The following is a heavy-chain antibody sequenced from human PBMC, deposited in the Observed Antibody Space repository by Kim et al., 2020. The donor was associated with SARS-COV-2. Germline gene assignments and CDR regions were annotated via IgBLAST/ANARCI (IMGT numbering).Heavy chain of an antibody. CDR2: INSDGSST. D-gene: IGHD3-10*01. J-gene: IGHJ6*02. V-gene: IGHV3-74*01. CDR1: GFTFSSYW. Sequence: GGSLRLSCAASGFTFSSYWMHWVRQAPGKGLVWVSRINSDGSSTSYADSVKGRFSISRDNAKNTLYLQMNSLRAEGTAVYYCASATVVRGVIITYYYYYYGMEVWGQGTTVSDAS. CDR3: ASATVVRGVIITYYYYYYGMEV.